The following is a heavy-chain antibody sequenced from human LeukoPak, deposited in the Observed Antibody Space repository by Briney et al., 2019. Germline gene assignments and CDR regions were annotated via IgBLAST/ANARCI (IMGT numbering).Heavy chain of an antibody. CDR2: IIPIFGIA. J-gene: IGHJ4*02. Sequence: ASVKVSCKASGGTFSSYAISWVRQAPGQGLEWMGRIIPIFGIANYAQKFQGRVTITADKSTSTAYMELSSLRSEDTAVYYCARAETPGDYGFDYWGQGTLVTVSS. V-gene: IGHV1-69*04. CDR3: ARAETPGDYGFDY. CDR1: GGTFSSYA. D-gene: IGHD4-17*01.